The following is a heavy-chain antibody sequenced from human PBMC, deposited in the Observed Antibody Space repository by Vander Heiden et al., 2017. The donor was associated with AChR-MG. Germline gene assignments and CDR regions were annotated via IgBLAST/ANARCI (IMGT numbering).Heavy chain of an antibody. V-gene: IGHV1-8*01. Sequence: QVQLVQSGAEVKQPGASVKVSCKASGYTFTSYDINWVRQATGQGLEWMGWRNPNGGNAGYAQKFQGRVTMTSNTYISIAYLELSSLTSEDTAVYYCARSSPSRYWGQGTLVTVSS. CDR1: GYTFTSYD. D-gene: IGHD1-26*01. CDR2: RNPNGGNA. CDR3: ARSSPSRY. J-gene: IGHJ4*02.